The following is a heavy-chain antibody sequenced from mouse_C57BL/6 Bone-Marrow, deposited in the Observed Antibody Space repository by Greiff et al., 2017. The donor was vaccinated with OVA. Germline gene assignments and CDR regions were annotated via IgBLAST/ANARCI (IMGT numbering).Heavy chain of an antibody. CDR2: IYPGNSDT. Sequence: EVHLQLPGTVLQRSGSSVKLSCKTSVYTSTIYWMHWGKQRPGQGLERIRAIYPGNSDTSYNQKLKGKAKLTAVTSASTAYMEPSSLTNEDCAVYYCTRDDCWGEGTTRTVSA. CDR3: TRDDC. V-gene: IGHV1-5*01. CDR1: VYTSTIYW. J-gene: IGHJ2*01.